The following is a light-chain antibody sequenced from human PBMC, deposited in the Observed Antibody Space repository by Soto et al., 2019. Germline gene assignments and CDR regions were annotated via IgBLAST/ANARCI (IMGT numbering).Light chain of an antibody. Sequence: EIVLTQSPGSLSLSPGQRATLSCRASQSVDTTFFAWYQKKPGQAPRLLIYGASKRATGIPDRFSGSGSGTAFTLIISRLEPEAVAVYYCQQYMSSVTFGQGTKVEIK. V-gene: IGKV3-20*01. J-gene: IGKJ1*01. CDR1: QSVDTTF. CDR2: GAS. CDR3: QQYMSSVT.